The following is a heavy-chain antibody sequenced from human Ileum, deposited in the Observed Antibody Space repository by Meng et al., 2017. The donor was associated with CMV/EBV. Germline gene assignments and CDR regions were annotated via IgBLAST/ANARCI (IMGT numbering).Heavy chain of an antibody. D-gene: IGHD3-10*01. J-gene: IGHJ4*02. CDR1: GFTFTNYA. Sequence: GESLKISCAASGFTFTNYAMSWVRQAPGKGLEWVSYISSSSSSIYYADSVKGRFTISRDNAKNSLYLQMSSLRDEDTAVYYCARSFFGSGSYYSQYWGQGTLVTVSS. CDR2: ISSSSSSI. CDR3: ARSFFGSGSYYSQY. V-gene: IGHV3-48*02.